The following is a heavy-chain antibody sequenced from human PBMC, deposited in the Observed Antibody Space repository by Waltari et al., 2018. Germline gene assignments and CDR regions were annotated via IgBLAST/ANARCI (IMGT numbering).Heavy chain of an antibody. CDR3: ARDSRRRPAVIFDY. Sequence: EVQLVESGGGLVQPGGSLRLSCAASGFTFSSYWMSWVRQAPGKGLEWVANIKQDGSEKYYVDSVKGRFTISGDNAKNSLYLQMNSLRAEDTAVYYCARDSRRRPAVIFDYWGQGTLVTVSS. V-gene: IGHV3-7*01. D-gene: IGHD3-16*02. J-gene: IGHJ4*02. CDR1: GFTFSSYW. CDR2: IKQDGSEK.